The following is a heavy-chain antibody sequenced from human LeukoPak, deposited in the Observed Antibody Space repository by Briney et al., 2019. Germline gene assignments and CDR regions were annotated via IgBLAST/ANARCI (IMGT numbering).Heavy chain of an antibody. CDR3: ARVIITCGSDCFDI. CDR1: GYTFTSYG. CDR2: ISAYNGNT. V-gene: IGHV1-18*01. J-gene: IGHJ3*02. Sequence: ASVKVSCMASGYTFTSYGISRVRQAPGQGLEWMGWISAYNGNTNYAQKLQGRVTMTTDTSTITAYMELRSLRSDDTAVYNCARVIITCGSDCFDIWGQGTMVTVSS. D-gene: IGHD3-10*01.